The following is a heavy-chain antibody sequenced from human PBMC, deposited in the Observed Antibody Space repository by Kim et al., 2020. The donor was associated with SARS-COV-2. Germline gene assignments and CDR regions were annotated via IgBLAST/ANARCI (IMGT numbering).Heavy chain of an antibody. CDR3: ARGRNLAAAGTRIVVVTVRRTSRAFDI. J-gene: IGHJ3*02. D-gene: IGHD2-21*02. CDR1: GGSFSGYY. V-gene: IGHV4-34*01. Sequence: SETLSLTCAVYGGSFSGYYWSWIRQPPGKGLEWIGEINHSGSTNYNPSLKSRVTISVDTSKNQFSLKLSSVTAADTAVYYCARGRNLAAAGTRIVVVTVRRTSRAFDIWGQGTMVTVSS. CDR2: INHSGST.